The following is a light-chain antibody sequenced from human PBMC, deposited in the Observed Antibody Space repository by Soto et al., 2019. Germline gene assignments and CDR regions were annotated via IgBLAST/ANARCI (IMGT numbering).Light chain of an antibody. Sequence: PGERAPLSCAASQSVSSYLAWYQQKPGQAPRLLIYDASSRPTDIPARFSGSGSGTDFTLTISSLEPEDFAVYYCHQYGSSPHTFGQGTRWRL. CDR3: HQYGSSPHT. J-gene: IGKJ5*01. CDR2: DAS. CDR1: QSVSSY. V-gene: IGKV3-20*01.